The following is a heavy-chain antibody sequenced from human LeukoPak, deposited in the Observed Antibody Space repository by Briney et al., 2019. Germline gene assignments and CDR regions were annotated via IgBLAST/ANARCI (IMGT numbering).Heavy chain of an antibody. CDR2: IWYDGSIK. Sequence: GRSLRLSCGASGFVFSTYGMHWVRQAPGKGLEWVAVIWYDGSIKHYADSVRGRFTISGDNSRDTLYLQMNSLRAEDTAVYYCARAVGPFDFWGQGTLVTVSS. CDR3: ARAVGPFDF. J-gene: IGHJ4*02. D-gene: IGHD3-3*01. V-gene: IGHV3-33*01. CDR1: GFVFSTYG.